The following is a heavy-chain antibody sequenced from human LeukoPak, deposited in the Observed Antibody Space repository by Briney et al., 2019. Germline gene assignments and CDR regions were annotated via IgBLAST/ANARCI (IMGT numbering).Heavy chain of an antibody. D-gene: IGHD1-26*01. Sequence: GGSLRLSCSASGFTFSDAWMSWVRQAPGKGLEWVGRIKRNRDCRTTDYAAPVKGIFIISRDDSKNMLFLQMNSLKTEDAALYYCTGSKWATNDYWGQGTLVTVSS. CDR3: TGSKWATNDY. J-gene: IGHJ4*01. CDR2: IKRNRDCRTT. CDR1: GFTFSDAW. V-gene: IGHV3-15*01.